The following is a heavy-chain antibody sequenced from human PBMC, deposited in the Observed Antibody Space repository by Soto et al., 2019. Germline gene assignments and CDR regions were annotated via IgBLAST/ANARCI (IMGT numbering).Heavy chain of an antibody. V-gene: IGHV5-51*01. CDR1: GYSFTSYW. Sequence: LGESLKISCKGSGYSFTSYWIGWVRQMPGKGLEWMGIIYPGDSDTRYSPSFQGQVTISADKSISTAYLQWSSLKASDTAMYYCARHLAHFFDFCSGYPARFTSWGQGSLVPVSS. CDR3: ARHLAHFFDFCSGYPARFTS. D-gene: IGHD3-3*01. CDR2: IYPGDSDT. J-gene: IGHJ5*02.